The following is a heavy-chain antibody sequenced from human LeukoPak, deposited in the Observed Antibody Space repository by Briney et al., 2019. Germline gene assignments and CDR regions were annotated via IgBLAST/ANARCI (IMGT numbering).Heavy chain of an antibody. CDR2: ISAYNVNT. J-gene: IGHJ5*02. CDR3: ARLKGGGSTGATAWFDP. V-gene: IGHV1-18*01. D-gene: IGHD7-27*01. CDR1: GYTFTSYG. Sequence: ASVKASCKASGYTFTSYGISWGRQAPGQGLEWMGWISAYNVNTNYAQKLHGRVTMTTDTATTTANMDMTSLRSYDTAAYYCARLKGGGSTGATAWFDPWGQGTLVTVSS.